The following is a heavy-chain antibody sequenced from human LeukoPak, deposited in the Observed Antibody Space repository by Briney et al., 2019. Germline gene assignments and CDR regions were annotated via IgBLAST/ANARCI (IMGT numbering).Heavy chain of an antibody. V-gene: IGHV3-21*01. CDR3: ARESATGRTRGDGFFDY. D-gene: IGHD6-13*01. CDR2: ISSSSSYI. Sequence: ETLSLTCTVSGGSISSYYWSWIRQPPGKGLEWVSSISSSSSYIFYADSVKGRFTISRDNAKNSLYLQMNSLRAEDTAVYYCARESATGRTRGDGFFDYWGQGTLVTVSS. J-gene: IGHJ4*02. CDR1: GGSISSYY.